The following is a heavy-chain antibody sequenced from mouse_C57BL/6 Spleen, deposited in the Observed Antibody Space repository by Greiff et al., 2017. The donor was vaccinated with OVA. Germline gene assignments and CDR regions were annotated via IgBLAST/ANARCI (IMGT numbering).Heavy chain of an antibody. CDR2: INPSTGGT. Sequence: EVKLMESGPELVKPGASVKISCKASGYSFTGYYMNWVKQSPEKSLEWIGEINPSTGGTTYNQKFKAKATLTVDKSSSTAYMQLKSLTSEDSAVYYCARRSFDYWGQGTTLTVSS. CDR1: GYSFTGYY. CDR3: ARRSFDY. J-gene: IGHJ2*01. V-gene: IGHV1-42*01.